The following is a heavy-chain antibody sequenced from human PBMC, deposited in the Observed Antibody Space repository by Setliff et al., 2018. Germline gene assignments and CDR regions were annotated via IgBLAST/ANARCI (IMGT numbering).Heavy chain of an antibody. D-gene: IGHD2-2*01. CDR2: IYYSGST. J-gene: IGHJ5*02. V-gene: IGHV4-59*11. Sequence: SETLSLTCTVSGGSISSHYWSWIRQPPGKGLEWIGSIYYSGSTNYNPSLKSRVTISVDTSKKQFSLKLSSVTAADTAVYYCAREVNIQNIVVVPAATFDPWGQGTLVTVSS. CDR3: AREVNIQNIVVVPAATFDP. CDR1: GGSISSHY.